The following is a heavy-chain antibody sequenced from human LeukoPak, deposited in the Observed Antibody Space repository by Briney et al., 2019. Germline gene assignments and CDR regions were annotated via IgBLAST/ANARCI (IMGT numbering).Heavy chain of an antibody. J-gene: IGHJ4*02. V-gene: IGHV1-69*13. CDR1: GGTFSSYA. CDR3: ARGGSYLTPFDY. CDR2: IIPIFGTA. Sequence: ASVKVSCKASGGTFSSYAISWVRQAPGQGLEWMGGIIPIFGTANYAQKFQGRVTITADESTSTAYMELSSLRSEDTAVYYCARGGSYLTPFDYWGQGTLVTVSS. D-gene: IGHD1-26*01.